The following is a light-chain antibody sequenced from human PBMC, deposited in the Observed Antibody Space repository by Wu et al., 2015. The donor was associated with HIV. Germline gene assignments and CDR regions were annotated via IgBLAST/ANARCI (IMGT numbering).Light chain of an antibody. J-gene: IGKJ4*01. V-gene: IGKV1-9*01. CDR1: QGISRY. Sequence: DIQLTQSPSFLSASIGDRVTITCRASQGISRYLAWYQQEPGKAPKLLIYTAFTLQSGVPSRFSGSGSGTEFTLTISSLQPEDFATYYCQQLNDYPFTFAGGTKVEIK. CDR3: QQLNDYPFT. CDR2: TAF.